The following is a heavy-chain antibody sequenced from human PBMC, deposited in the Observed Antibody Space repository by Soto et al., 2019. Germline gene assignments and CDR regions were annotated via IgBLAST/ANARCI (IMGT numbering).Heavy chain of an antibody. CDR3: ARPSYYDSGAFDI. CDR2: IIPIFGTA. D-gene: IGHD3-22*01. J-gene: IGHJ3*02. CDR1: GGTFSSYA. V-gene: IGHV1-69*01. Sequence: QVQLVQSGAEVKKPGSSVKVSCKASGGTFSSYAISWVRQAPGQGLEWMGGIIPIFGTAIYAQKFQGRVTLTADESTSTAYMELSSLRSENTAGYYCARPSYYDSGAFDIRGQGTMVAVSS.